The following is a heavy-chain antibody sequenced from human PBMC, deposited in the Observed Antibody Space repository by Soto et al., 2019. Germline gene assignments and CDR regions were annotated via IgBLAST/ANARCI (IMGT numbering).Heavy chain of an antibody. CDR1: GGSVRSSTYY. CDR2: IYYSGST. J-gene: IGHJ4*02. D-gene: IGHD6-13*01. Sequence: QLRLQESGPGLVKSSETLSLTCTVSGGSVRSSTYYWGWIRQSPGKGLEWIGSIYYSGSTHNNPSLKSRVTMAVDTYTNQFSLKLMSVTAADTANYYCTRHEGGAAADRPLDYWGQGTLVTVSS. V-gene: IGHV4-39*01. CDR3: TRHEGGAAADRPLDY.